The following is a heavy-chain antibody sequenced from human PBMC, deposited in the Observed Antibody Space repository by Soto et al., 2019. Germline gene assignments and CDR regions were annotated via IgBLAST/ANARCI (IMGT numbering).Heavy chain of an antibody. Sequence: SGPTLVNPTQTLTLTCTFSGFSLSTSGVGVGWIRQPPGKALEWLALIYWNDDKRYSPSLKSRLTITKDTSKNQVVLTMTNMDPVDTATYYCARTADYDFWSGYPDNWFDPWGQGTLVTVSS. V-gene: IGHV2-5*01. J-gene: IGHJ5*02. CDR3: ARTADYDFWSGYPDNWFDP. CDR2: IYWNDDK. D-gene: IGHD3-3*01. CDR1: GFSLSTSGVG.